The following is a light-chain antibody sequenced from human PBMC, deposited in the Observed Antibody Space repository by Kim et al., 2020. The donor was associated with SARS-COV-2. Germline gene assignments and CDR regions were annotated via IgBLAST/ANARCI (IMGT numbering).Light chain of an antibody. V-gene: IGLV2-14*03. CDR3: SSYTRSSTVV. J-gene: IGLJ2*01. CDR1: SSDVGAYNY. CDR2: DVT. Sequence: QSALTQPASVSGSPGQSIAISCTGTSSDVGAYNYVSWYQQHPGKAPTLMIYDVTNRPSGVSDLFSGSKSGNTASLTISGLQADDEADYYCSSYTRSSTVVFGGGTQLTVL.